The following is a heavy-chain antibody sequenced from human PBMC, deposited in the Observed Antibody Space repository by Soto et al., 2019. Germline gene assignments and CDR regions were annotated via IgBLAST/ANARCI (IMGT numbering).Heavy chain of an antibody. J-gene: IGHJ4*02. CDR2: ISSSGRSI. D-gene: IGHD6-19*01. CDR1: GFTLSDYY. Sequence: QVQLVESGGGLVKPGGSLRLSCAASGFTLSDYYMIWIRQAPGKGLEWVSYISSSGRSIYYADSVKGRFTISRDNAKNSLYLQMNSLRAEDTAVYHCVRRGSSGWYESYFDYWGQGTLATVSS. V-gene: IGHV3-11*01. CDR3: VRRGSSGWYESYFDY.